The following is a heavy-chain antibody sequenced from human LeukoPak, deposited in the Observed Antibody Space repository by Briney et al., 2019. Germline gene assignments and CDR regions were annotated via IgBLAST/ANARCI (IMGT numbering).Heavy chain of an antibody. CDR1: RGSISSGDYY. D-gene: IGHD3-10*01. V-gene: IGHV4-30-4*08. J-gene: IGHJ4*02. CDR2: IYYSGTT. CDR3: AREFPYGSGSYFNDY. Sequence: SETLSLTCTVSRGSISSGDYYWSWIRQPPGTGLEWIGYIYYSGTTYYNPSLMSRVTISVDTSKNQFSLKLSSVTAADTAVYFCAREFPYGSGSYFNDYWGREPWSPSPQ.